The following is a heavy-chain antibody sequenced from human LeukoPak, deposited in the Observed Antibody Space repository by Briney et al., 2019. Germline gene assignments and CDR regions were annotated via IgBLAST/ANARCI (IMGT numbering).Heavy chain of an antibody. Sequence: GGSLRLSCAASGFTFSSYSMNWVRQAPGKGLEWVSSISSSSSYIYYADSVKGRFTISRDNAKNSLYLQMNSLRAEDTAVYYCARGRGSYPLYFDYWGQGTLVTASS. CDR2: ISSSSSYI. D-gene: IGHD1-26*01. CDR3: ARGRGSYPLYFDY. V-gene: IGHV3-21*01. CDR1: GFTFSSYS. J-gene: IGHJ4*02.